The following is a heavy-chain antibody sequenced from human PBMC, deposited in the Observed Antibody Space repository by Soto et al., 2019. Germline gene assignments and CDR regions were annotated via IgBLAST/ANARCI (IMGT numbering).Heavy chain of an antibody. D-gene: IGHD1-7*01. Sequence: ASVKVSCKASGGTFSSYAISWVRQAPGQGLEWMGGIIPIFGTANYAQKFQGRVTITADESTSTAHMELSSLRSEDTAVYYCAREVTGYNWNYHYYYYGMDVLGKGTTVTVSS. J-gene: IGHJ6*04. V-gene: IGHV1-69*13. CDR2: IIPIFGTA. CDR1: GGTFSSYA. CDR3: AREVTGYNWNYHYYYYGMDV.